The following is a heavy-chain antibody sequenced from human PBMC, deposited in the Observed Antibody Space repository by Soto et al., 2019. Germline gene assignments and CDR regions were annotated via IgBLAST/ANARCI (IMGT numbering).Heavy chain of an antibody. J-gene: IGHJ4*01. Sequence: QVQLVQSGAEEKKPGASVKVSCKASGYTFSSYAIHWVRQAPGQGLEWMGWINAGNGNTKYSQKFQGRVTITRDTAASTAYMELNSLRSEGTAAYYCARVDGTYWGHVTLVTVYS. CDR1: GYTFSSYA. CDR2: INAGNGNT. V-gene: IGHV1-3*05. CDR3: ARVDGTY. D-gene: IGHD5-12*01.